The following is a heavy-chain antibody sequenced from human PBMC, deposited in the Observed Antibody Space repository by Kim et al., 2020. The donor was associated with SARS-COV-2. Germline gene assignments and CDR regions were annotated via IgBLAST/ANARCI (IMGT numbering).Heavy chain of an antibody. V-gene: IGHV4-31*03. CDR2: IYYSGST. CDR3: AREGPRGYSYGWGSY. Sequence: SETLSLTCTVSGGSISSGGYYWSWIRQHPGKGLEWIGYIYYSGSTYYNPSLKSRVTISVDTSKNQFSLKLSSVTAADTAVYYCAREGPRGYSYGWGSYWGQGTLVTVSS. D-gene: IGHD5-18*01. J-gene: IGHJ4*02. CDR1: GGSISSGGYY.